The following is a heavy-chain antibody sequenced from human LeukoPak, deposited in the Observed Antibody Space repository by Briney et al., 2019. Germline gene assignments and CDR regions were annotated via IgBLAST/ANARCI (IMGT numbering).Heavy chain of an antibody. J-gene: IGHJ4*02. V-gene: IGHV4-59*08. Sequence: PSETLSLTCAVSGGSSTYYYWSWIRQPPGKGLEWIGYIYYSGLAYYNPSLKSRVTISRDTSKNEFSLRLNSVTAADTAVYFCARMDKGVKATFFDSWGQGTLVSVSS. CDR1: GGSSTYYY. CDR2: IYYSGLA. CDR3: ARMDKGVKATFFDS. D-gene: IGHD2-8*01.